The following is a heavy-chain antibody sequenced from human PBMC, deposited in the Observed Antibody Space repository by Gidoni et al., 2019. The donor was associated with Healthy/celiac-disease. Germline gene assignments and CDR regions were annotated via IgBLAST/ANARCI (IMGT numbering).Heavy chain of an antibody. J-gene: IGHJ4*02. CDR3: VRTYYDFWSGYLPYFDY. CDR2: ISSNGGST. CDR1: GFAFSRYP. V-gene: IGHV3-64D*06. D-gene: IGHD3-3*01. Sequence: EVQLVESGGGLVQPGGSLRLSCSASGFAFSRYPMHWVRQAPGKGLEYVSAISSNGGSTYYADSVKGRFTISRDNSKNTLYLQMSSLRAEDTAVYYCVRTYYDFWSGYLPYFDYWGQGTLVTVSS.